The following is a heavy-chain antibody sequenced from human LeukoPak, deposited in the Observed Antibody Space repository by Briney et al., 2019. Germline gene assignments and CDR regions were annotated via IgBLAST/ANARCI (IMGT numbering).Heavy chain of an antibody. D-gene: IGHD3-16*02. CDR3: ARAYQPLGGLSFPDS. Sequence: ASVKVSCKASGYTFTNYAMNWVRQAPGQGLEWMGWINTNTGDPTYAQDFTGQFVFSVDTSVSTAYLQISSLKAEDTAVYYCARAYQPLGGLSFPDSWGQGTLVTVYS. V-gene: IGHV7-4-1*02. CDR1: GYTFTNYA. CDR2: INTNTGDP. J-gene: IGHJ5*01.